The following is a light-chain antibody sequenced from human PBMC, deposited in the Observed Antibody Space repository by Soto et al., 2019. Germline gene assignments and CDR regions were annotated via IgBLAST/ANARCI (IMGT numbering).Light chain of an antibody. CDR2: SHN. CDR3: QSYDSCLSGSRV. J-gene: IGLJ3*02. V-gene: IGLV1-40*01. CDR1: TSNIGAGYD. Sequence: QSVLTQPPSVSGAPGQTVTISCTGSTSNIGAGYDVHWYQQLPGTAPRLLISSHNNRPSGVPDRFFGSKSGTSASLTIIGLQAEDEDDYYCQSYDSCLSGSRVFGGGTKLTVL.